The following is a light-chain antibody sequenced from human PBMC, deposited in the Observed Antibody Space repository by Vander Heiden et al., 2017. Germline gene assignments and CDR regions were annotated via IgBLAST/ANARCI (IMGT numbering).Light chain of an antibody. Sequence: EIVLTQSPGTLSLSPGERATLSCRASQSVSSSSLTWYKQKPGQAPRVLIYDASSRATGIPDRFRGSGSGTDFTLTISRLEPEDFAVYYCQQFGSSPWTFGQGTKVEFK. CDR3: QQFGSSPWT. J-gene: IGKJ1*01. V-gene: IGKV3-20*01. CDR1: QSVSSSS. CDR2: DAS.